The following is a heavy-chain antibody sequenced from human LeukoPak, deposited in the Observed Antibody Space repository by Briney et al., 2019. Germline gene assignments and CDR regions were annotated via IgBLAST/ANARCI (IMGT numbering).Heavy chain of an antibody. V-gene: IGHV4-30-2*01. CDR1: GGSISSGGYS. J-gene: IGHJ4*02. Sequence: SQTLSLTCAVSGGSISSGGYSWSWIRQPPGKGLEWIGYIYHSGSTYYNPSLKSRVTISVDTSKNQFSLKLSSVTAADTAVYYCARELKYGSGSYFDYWGQGTLVTVPS. D-gene: IGHD3-10*01. CDR3: ARELKYGSGSYFDY. CDR2: IYHSGST.